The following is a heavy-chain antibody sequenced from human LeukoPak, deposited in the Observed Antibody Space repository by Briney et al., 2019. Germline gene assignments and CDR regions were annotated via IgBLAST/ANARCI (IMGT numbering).Heavy chain of an antibody. J-gene: IGHJ4*02. CDR2: IYYSGST. V-gene: IGHV4-61*01. Sequence: SETLSLTCTVSGVSISSSNSYWGWIRQPPGKGLEWIGYIYYSGSTNYNPSLKSRVTISVDTSKNQFSLKLSSVTAADTAVYYCARDRGFAARRLFDYWGQGTLVTVSS. D-gene: IGHD6-6*01. CDR1: GVSISSSNSY. CDR3: ARDRGFAARRLFDY.